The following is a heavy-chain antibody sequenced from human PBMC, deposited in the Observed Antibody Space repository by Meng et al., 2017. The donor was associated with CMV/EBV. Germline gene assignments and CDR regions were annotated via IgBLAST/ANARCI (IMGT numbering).Heavy chain of an antibody. V-gene: IGHV4-59*01. CDR1: GGSISSYY. J-gene: IGHJ6*02. D-gene: IGHD5-24*01. CDR3: ARGVEMATINYYGMDV. Sequence: SETLSLTCTVSGGSISSYYWSWIRQPPGKGLEWIGYIYYSGSTNYNPSLKSRVTISVDTSKNQFSLKLSSVTAADTVVYYCARGVEMATINYYGMDVWGQGTTVTVSS. CDR2: IYYSGST.